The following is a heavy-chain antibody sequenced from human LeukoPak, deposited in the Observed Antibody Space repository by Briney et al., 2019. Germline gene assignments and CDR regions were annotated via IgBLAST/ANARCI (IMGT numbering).Heavy chain of an antibody. Sequence: GGSLRLSCAASGFTFSSYGMHWVRQAPGKGLEWVAFIRYDGSNKYYADSVKGRFTISRDNSKNTLYLQMNSLRAEDTAVYYCARSRFYFDYWGQGTLVTVSS. CDR1: GFTFSSYG. J-gene: IGHJ4*02. CDR3: ARSRFYFDY. CDR2: IRYDGSNK. V-gene: IGHV3-30*02.